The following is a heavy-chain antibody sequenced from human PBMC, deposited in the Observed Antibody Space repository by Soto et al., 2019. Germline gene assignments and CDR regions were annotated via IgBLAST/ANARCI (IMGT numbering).Heavy chain of an antibody. CDR2: IIPIFGTA. D-gene: IGHD2-2*01. Sequence: QVQLVQSGAEVKKPGSSVKVSCKASGGTFSSYAISWVRQAPGQGLEWMGGIIPIFGTANYAQKFQGRVTITADESTSTAYMELSSLRSEDTAVYYCARTRTSYDLRPYYGMDVWGQGTTVTVSS. CDR1: GGTFSSYA. CDR3: ARTRTSYDLRPYYGMDV. V-gene: IGHV1-69*12. J-gene: IGHJ6*02.